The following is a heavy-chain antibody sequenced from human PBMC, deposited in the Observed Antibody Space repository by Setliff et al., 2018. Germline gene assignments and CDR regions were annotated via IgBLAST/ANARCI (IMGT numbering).Heavy chain of an antibody. CDR3: TRDWGPWGVATKYSSSWSYY. D-gene: IGHD6-13*01. CDR1: GFTFGDYA. Sequence: PGGSLRLSCTASGFTFGDYAMSWVRQAPGKGLEWVGFIRSKAYGGTTEYAASVKGRFTISRDDSRSIAYLQMNSLKTEDTAVYYCTRDWGPWGVATKYSSSWSYYWGQGTLVTVSS. CDR2: IRSKAYGGTT. J-gene: IGHJ4*02. V-gene: IGHV3-49*04.